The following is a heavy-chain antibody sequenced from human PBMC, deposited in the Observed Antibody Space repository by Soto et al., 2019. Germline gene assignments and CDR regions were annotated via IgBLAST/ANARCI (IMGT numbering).Heavy chain of an antibody. CDR1: GYTFTSYG. V-gene: IGHV1-18*01. CDR2: ISAYNGNT. Sequence: ASVKVSCKASGYTFTSYGISWVRQAPGRGLEWMGWISAYNGNTNYAQKLQGRVTMTTDTSTSTAYMELRSLRSDDTAVYYCARDRTPIVVVVAATQGYYYYGMDVWGQGTTVTVSS. CDR3: ARDRTPIVVVVAATQGYYYYGMDV. D-gene: IGHD2-15*01. J-gene: IGHJ6*02.